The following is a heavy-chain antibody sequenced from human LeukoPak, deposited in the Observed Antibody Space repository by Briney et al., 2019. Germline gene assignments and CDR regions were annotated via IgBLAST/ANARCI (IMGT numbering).Heavy chain of an antibody. CDR2: ISYDGSNK. J-gene: IGHJ4*02. V-gene: IGHV3-30-3*01. CDR3: ARGTQTYYYDSSGYWLDY. Sequence: PGGSLRLSCAASGFTFSSYAMHWVRQAPGKGLEWVAVISYDGSNKYYADSVKGRFTISRDNSKNTLYLQMNSLRAEDTAVYYCARGTQTYYYDSSGYWLDYWGQGTLVTVSS. CDR1: GFTFSSYA. D-gene: IGHD3-22*01.